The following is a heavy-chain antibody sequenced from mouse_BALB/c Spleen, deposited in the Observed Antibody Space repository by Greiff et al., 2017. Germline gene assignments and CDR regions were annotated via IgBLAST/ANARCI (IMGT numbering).Heavy chain of an antibody. V-gene: IGHV2-6-4*01. CDR2: IWGGGST. J-gene: IGHJ4*01. Sequence: VMLVESGPGLVAPSQSLSITCAVSGFSLSRYSVHWVRQPPGKGLEWLGMIWGGGSTDYNSALKSRLSISKDNSKSQVFLKMNSLQTDDTAMYYCARNERYYYGSSHYAMDYWGQGTSVTVSS. CDR1: GFSLSRYS. D-gene: IGHD1-1*01. CDR3: ARNERYYYGSSHYAMDY.